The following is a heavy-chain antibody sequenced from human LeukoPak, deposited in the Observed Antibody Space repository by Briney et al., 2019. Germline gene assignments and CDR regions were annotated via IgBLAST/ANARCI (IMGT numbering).Heavy chain of an antibody. CDR3: ARDRVAGLLGFDP. D-gene: IGHD6-19*01. Sequence: PGGSLRLSCAASGFTFSSYSMNWVRQAPGKGLEWVSSISSSSSYIYYADSVKGRFTISRDNAKNSLYLQMNSLRAEDTAVYYCARDRVAGLLGFDPWGQGTLVTVSS. CDR2: ISSSSSYI. J-gene: IGHJ5*02. CDR1: GFTFSSYS. V-gene: IGHV3-21*01.